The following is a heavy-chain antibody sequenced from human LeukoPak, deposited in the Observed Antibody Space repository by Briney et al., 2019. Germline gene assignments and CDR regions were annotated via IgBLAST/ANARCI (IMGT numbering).Heavy chain of an antibody. V-gene: IGHV3-23*01. J-gene: IGHJ4*02. CDR3: ARRGSYPTRGIDY. CDR1: GFTFSSYA. D-gene: IGHD1-26*01. CDR2: ISGSGGST. Sequence: GGSLRLSCAASGFTFSSYAMSWVRQAPGKGLEWVSAISGSGGSTYYADSVKGRFTISRDNSKNTLYLQMNSLRAEDTAVYYCARRGSYPTRGIDYWGQGTLVTVSS.